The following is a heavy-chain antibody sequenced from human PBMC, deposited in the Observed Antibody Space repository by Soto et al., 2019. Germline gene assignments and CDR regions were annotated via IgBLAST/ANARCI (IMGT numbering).Heavy chain of an antibody. Sequence: ASVKVSCKASGYTFTGVYIHWVRQAHGQGLEWVGWINPYSGSAKYAQRFEARVTMTRDTSINTAYMELSSLTSDDTAVFYCARRGGDYYDRTGNGYYFDYWGQGTLVTVSS. CDR3: ARRGGDYYDRTGNGYYFDY. CDR2: INPYSGSA. J-gene: IGHJ4*02. D-gene: IGHD3-22*01. V-gene: IGHV1-2*02. CDR1: GYTFTGVY.